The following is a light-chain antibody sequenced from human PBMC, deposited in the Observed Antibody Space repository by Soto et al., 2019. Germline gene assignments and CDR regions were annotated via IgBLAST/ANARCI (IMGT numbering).Light chain of an antibody. Sequence: EIVLTQSPAILSLSPGERATLSCRASQSISNYLAWYQHKPGQAPRLLIYDASTRATGIPARFSGSGSGTDFTLTISSLEPEDFAVYFCQLRSNWPPPWTFGQGTKVEVK. CDR3: QLRSNWPPPWT. CDR2: DAS. V-gene: IGKV3-11*01. J-gene: IGKJ1*01. CDR1: QSISNY.